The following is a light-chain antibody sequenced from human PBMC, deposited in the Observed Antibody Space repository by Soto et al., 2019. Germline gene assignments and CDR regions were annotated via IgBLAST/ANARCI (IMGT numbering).Light chain of an antibody. CDR2: DVS. CDR1: SSDVGGYNY. J-gene: IGLJ1*01. CDR3: SSYTISSTPCYV. V-gene: IGLV2-14*01. Sequence: QSVLTQPASVSGSPGQSITISCTGTSSDVGGYNYVSWYQQHPGKAPKLMIYDVSNRPSGVSNRFSGSKSGNTASLTISGLQAEDVADYYCSSYTISSTPCYVFGTGTKVTVL.